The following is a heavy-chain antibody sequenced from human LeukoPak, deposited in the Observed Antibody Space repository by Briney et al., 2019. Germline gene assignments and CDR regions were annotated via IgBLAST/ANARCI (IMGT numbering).Heavy chain of an antibody. Sequence: GGSLRLSCEASGFTFSRYGMSWVRQAPGKGLEWVGRSRNKVNSYTTEYAASVKGRFTISRDDSKNSLYLQMNSLKTEDTAVYFCARVRGSGYYYYDYWGQGTLVTVSS. CDR2: SRNKVNSYTT. J-gene: IGHJ4*02. D-gene: IGHD3-10*01. CDR1: GFTFSRYG. V-gene: IGHV3-72*01. CDR3: ARVRGSGYYYYDY.